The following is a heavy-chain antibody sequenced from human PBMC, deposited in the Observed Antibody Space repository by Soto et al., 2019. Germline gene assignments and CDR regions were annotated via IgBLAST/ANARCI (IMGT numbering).Heavy chain of an antibody. V-gene: IGHV1-3*01. Sequence: ASVKVSCKASGYTFTRYAMHWVRQAPGQRLEWMGWINAGNGNTKYSQKFQGRVTITRDTSASTAYMELSSLRSEDTAVYYCARGDYYGSGSYYYYYYGMDVWGQGTTVTV. CDR1: GYTFTRYA. CDR3: ARGDYYGSGSYYYYYYGMDV. J-gene: IGHJ6*02. CDR2: INAGNGNT. D-gene: IGHD3-10*01.